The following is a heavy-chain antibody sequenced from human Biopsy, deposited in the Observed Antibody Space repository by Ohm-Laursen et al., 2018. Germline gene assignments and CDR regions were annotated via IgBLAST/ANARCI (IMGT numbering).Heavy chain of an antibody. CDR3: ARDRGYYSDRTVPGYFDL. V-gene: IGHV4-59*01. Sequence: TLSLTCPVSGDSISSYYWSWIRQPPGKGLQWIGYVYYTGSTDYNPSLQSRVTISVDTSKNHFSLRLRSVTPADTAIYYCARDRGYYSDRTVPGYFDLGGRGTLVTVSS. CDR1: GDSISSYY. D-gene: IGHD3-22*01. CDR2: VYYTGST. J-gene: IGHJ2*01.